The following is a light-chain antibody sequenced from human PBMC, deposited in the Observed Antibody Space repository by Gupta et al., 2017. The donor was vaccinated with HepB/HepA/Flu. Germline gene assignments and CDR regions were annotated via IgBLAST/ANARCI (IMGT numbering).Light chain of an antibody. CDR2: EDN. V-gene: IGLV6-57*02. Sequence: NFMLTQPHSVSESPGKTVTISCPGSSGSIASNYVQWYQQRPGSAPTTVIYEDNQRPSGVPDRFSGSIDSSSNSASLTISGLKTEDEADYYCQSYDSSNHDWVFGGGTKLTVL. J-gene: IGLJ3*02. CDR1: SGSIASNY. CDR3: QSYDSSNHDWV.